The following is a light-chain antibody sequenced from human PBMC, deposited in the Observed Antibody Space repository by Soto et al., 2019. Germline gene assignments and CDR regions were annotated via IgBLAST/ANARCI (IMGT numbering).Light chain of an antibody. Sequence: EIVLTQSPGTLSLSPGERATHSCRASQSVSSSYLAWYQQKPGQAPRLLIYGASSRATGIPDRFSGSGSGTDFTLTISILEPEDFAVYYCQQSGSSPPYTFGQGTKLEIK. CDR1: QSVSSSY. CDR2: GAS. CDR3: QQSGSSPPYT. V-gene: IGKV3-20*01. J-gene: IGKJ2*01.